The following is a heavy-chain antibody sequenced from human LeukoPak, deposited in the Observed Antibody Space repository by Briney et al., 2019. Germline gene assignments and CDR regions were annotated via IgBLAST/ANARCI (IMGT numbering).Heavy chain of an antibody. Sequence: HPGGSLRLSCAASGFTVSSNYMSWVRQAPGKGLEWVSVIYSGGSTYYADSVKGRFTISRDNSKNTLYLQMNSLRAEDTAVYYCARARRSQQLHWFDPWGQGTLVTVSS. CDR2: IYSGGST. CDR1: GFTVSSNY. V-gene: IGHV3-66*01. CDR3: ARARRSQQLHWFDP. J-gene: IGHJ5*02. D-gene: IGHD6-13*01.